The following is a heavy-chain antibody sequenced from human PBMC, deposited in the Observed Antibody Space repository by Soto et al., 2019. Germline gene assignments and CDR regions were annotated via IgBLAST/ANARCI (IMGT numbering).Heavy chain of an antibody. CDR3: ARATYSNAWYRFDL. CDR2: IKHDGSVQ. D-gene: IGHD4-4*01. Sequence: QLVESGGGLVQPGGSLRISCEASGFTFSGYWMSWVRQAPGKGLGWVADIKHDGSVQYYVDSVKGRFTISRDNAKKLLYLQMNGLRAEDTALYYCARATYSNAWYRFDLWGQGTLVTVSS. J-gene: IGHJ4*02. CDR1: GFTFSGYW. V-gene: IGHV3-7*03.